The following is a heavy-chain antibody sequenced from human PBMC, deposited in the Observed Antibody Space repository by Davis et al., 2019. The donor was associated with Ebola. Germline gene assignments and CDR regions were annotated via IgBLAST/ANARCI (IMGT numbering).Heavy chain of an antibody. CDR1: GFTFSSYS. J-gene: IGHJ4*02. Sequence: GESLKISCAASGFTFSSYSMNWVRQAPGKGLEWVSAISGSGGSTYYADSVKGRFTISRDNSKNTLYLQMNSLRAEDTAVYYCARPAAMETTVVALTLDYWGQGTLVTVSS. CDR3: ARPAAMETTVVALTLDY. V-gene: IGHV3-23*01. CDR2: ISGSGGST. D-gene: IGHD2-2*01.